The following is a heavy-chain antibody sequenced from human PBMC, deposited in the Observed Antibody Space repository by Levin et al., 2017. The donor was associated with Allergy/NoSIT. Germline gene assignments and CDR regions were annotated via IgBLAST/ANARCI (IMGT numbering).Heavy chain of an antibody. J-gene: IGHJ4*02. CDR3: ARADSLSRGYHFES. V-gene: IGHV4-59*01. Sequence: SETLSLTCTVSGGSISNYYWSWIRQPPGKQLEWIGYIYYTGSTNYNPSLKSRVTISVDTSKNQFSLKLSSVTAADTAVYYCARADSLSRGYHFESWGQGTLVTVSS. CDR2: IYYTGST. D-gene: IGHD5/OR15-5a*01. CDR1: GGSISNYY.